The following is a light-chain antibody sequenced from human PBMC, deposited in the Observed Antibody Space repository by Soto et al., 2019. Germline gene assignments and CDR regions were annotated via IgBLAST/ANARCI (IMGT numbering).Light chain of an antibody. CDR1: SSDVGLYDY. V-gene: IGLV2-14*01. CDR3: SSYTSDSSYV. CDR2: AVS. Sequence: QSGLTQPPSVSFSPGQSITISCTGTSSDVGLYDYVSWYHQHPGKAPQLMIYAVSNRPSGVSNRFSASKSGNTASLFISGLQAEDEADYYCSSYTSDSSYVFGSGTKVT. J-gene: IGLJ1*01.